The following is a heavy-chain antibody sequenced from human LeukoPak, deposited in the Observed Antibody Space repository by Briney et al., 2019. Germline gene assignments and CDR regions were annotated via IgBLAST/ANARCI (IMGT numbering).Heavy chain of an antibody. CDR2: IYYSGST. V-gene: IGHV4-59*08. J-gene: IGHJ3*02. Sequence: PSETLSLTCTVSGGSVSSYYWSWIRQPPGKALEWIGYIYYSGSTNYNPSLKSRVTISVDTSKNQFSLKLSSVTAADTAVYYCARRREVTGDAFDIWGQGTMVTVSS. CDR1: GGSVSSYY. D-gene: IGHD3-3*01. CDR3: ARRREVTGDAFDI.